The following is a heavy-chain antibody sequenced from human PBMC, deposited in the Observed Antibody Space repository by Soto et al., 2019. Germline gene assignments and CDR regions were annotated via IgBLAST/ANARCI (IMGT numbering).Heavy chain of an antibody. V-gene: IGHV3-23*01. CDR1: GFTFSSYA. CDR2: ISDSSSTT. D-gene: IGHD2-2*01. Sequence: GGSLRLSCAASGFTFSSYAMSWVRQFPGKGLEWVSTISDSSSTTYYADSVKGRFSTSRDNSKNQFSLKLNSVTAADTTVYHCARVRQYCSRTNCYQDPWGQGTLVTVSS. J-gene: IGHJ5*02. CDR3: ARVRQYCSRTNCYQDP.